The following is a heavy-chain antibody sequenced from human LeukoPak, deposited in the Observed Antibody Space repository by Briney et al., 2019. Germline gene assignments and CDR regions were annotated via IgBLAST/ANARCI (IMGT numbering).Heavy chain of an antibody. CDR3: TRLDYGSDY. CDR2: IRTRTNRYAT. V-gene: IGHV3-73*01. Sequence: GGSLRLSCAASGFTFSVSAIHWVRQASGRGLEWVGRIRTRTNRYATAYAAAVKGRFAVSRDDSKNTAYLQMNSLKTEDTAVYYCTRLDYGSDYWGQGTQVIVSS. D-gene: IGHD3-10*01. CDR1: GFTFSVSA. J-gene: IGHJ4*02.